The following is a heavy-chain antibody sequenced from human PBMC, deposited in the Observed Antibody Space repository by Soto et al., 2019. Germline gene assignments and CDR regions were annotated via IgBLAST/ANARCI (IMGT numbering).Heavy chain of an antibody. CDR2: MSFGGTIT. CDR1: GFTLSSYA. CDR3: ARTHSGYHYFNYFDL. V-gene: IGHV3-23*01. D-gene: IGHD5-12*01. J-gene: IGHJ4*02. Sequence: GGSLRLSCAASGFTLSSYAMSWVRQAPGKGPEWVSGMSFGGTITYYADSVKGRFTISRDTSNNTLYLQMDSLRAEDTAVYYCARTHSGYHYFNYFDLWGQGVLVTVSS.